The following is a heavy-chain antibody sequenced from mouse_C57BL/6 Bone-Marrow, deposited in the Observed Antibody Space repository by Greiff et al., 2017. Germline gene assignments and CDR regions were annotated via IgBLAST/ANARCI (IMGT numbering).Heavy chain of an antibody. V-gene: IGHV1-39*01. Sequence: EVQVVESGPELVKPGASVKISCKASGYSFTDYNMNWVKQSNGKSLEWIGVINPNYGTTSYNQKFKGKATLTVDQSSSTAYMQLNSLTSEDSAVYYCARSSFFTYGSSYVDYAMDYWGQGTSVTVSS. CDR3: ARSSFFTYGSSYVDYAMDY. D-gene: IGHD1-1*01. CDR2: INPNYGTT. J-gene: IGHJ4*01. CDR1: GYSFTDYN.